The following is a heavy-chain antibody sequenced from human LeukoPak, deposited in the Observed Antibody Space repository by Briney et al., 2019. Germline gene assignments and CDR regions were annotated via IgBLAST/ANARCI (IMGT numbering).Heavy chain of an antibody. V-gene: IGHV4-59*01. J-gene: IGHJ6*02. D-gene: IGHD3-3*01. Sequence: SETLSLTCTVSGGSISSYYWSWIRQPPGKGLEWIGYIYYSGSTNYNPSLKSRVTISVDTSKNQFSLKLSSVTAADTAVYYCARVPLLSITIFGVVKDYYYGMDVWGQGTTATVSS. CDR1: GGSISSYY. CDR2: IYYSGST. CDR3: ARVPLLSITIFGVVKDYYYGMDV.